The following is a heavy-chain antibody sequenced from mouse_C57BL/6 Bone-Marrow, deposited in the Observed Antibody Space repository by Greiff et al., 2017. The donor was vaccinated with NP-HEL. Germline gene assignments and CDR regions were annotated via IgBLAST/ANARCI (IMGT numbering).Heavy chain of an antibody. D-gene: IGHD2-1*01. J-gene: IGHJ2*01. Sequence: VKVEESGPGLVAPSQSLSITCTVSGFSLTSYAISWVRQPPGKGLEWLGVIWTGGGTNYNSALKSRLSISKDNSKSQVFLKMNSLQTDDTARYYCARSRFGNYGDYFDYWGQGTTLTVSS. CDR2: IWTGGGT. V-gene: IGHV2-9-1*01. CDR1: GFSLTSYA. CDR3: ARSRFGNYGDYFDY.